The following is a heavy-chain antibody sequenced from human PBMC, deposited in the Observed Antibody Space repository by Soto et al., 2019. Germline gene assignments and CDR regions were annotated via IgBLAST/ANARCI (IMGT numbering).Heavy chain of an antibody. Sequence: GGSLRLSCAASGFTFSSYAMHWVRQAPGKGLEWVAVISYDGSNKYYADSVKGRFTISRDNSKNTLYLQMNSLRAEDTAVYYCARDPPPLDGRGYSYGYYYYYGMDVWGQGTTVTVSS. D-gene: IGHD5-18*01. V-gene: IGHV3-30-3*01. CDR2: ISYDGSNK. CDR3: ARDPPPLDGRGYSYGYYYYYGMDV. CDR1: GFTFSSYA. J-gene: IGHJ6*02.